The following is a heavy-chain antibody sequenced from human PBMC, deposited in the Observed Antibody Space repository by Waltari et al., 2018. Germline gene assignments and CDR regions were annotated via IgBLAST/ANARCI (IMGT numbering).Heavy chain of an antibody. J-gene: IGHJ5*02. CDR2: SRGRSTGA. V-gene: IGHV3-23*01. D-gene: IGHD6-13*01. CDR3: AKFGHGLGISNTWSNNWFDP. CDR1: GFIFSSNA. Sequence: EEQVLESGGALVHPGGSLRLSCAASGFIFSSNAMSWVRPAPGKGLEWVTLSRGRSTGADYADSVKGRFTISRDNSKNTLYLQMNSLRGEDTAVYYCAKFGHGLGISNTWSNNWFDPWGQGTLVTVSS.